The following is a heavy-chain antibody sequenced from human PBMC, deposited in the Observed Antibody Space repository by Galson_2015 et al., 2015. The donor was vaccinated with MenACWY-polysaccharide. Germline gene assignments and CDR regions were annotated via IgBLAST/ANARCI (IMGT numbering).Heavy chain of an antibody. Sequence: SLRLSCAASGFTFRSYGMHWVRQAPGKGLEWVAVMSYDGSNKYYIDSVKGRFTISKDTSKNTLYLQMDSLRIEDTAMYYCAKGAADSDYWGQGTTVTVSS. CDR3: AKGAADSDY. D-gene: IGHD2-15*01. CDR1: GFTFRSYG. CDR2: MSYDGSNK. V-gene: IGHV3-30*18. J-gene: IGHJ4*03.